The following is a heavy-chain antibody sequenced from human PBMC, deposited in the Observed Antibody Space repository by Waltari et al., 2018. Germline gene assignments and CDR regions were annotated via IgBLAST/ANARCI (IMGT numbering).Heavy chain of an antibody. Sequence: VQLVQSGAEVKKPGESLKISCKGSGYSFTSYWIGWVRQMPGKGLEWMGIIYPGDSDTRYSPSFQGQVTISADKSISTAYLQWSSLKASDTAMYYCARIPIYCSGGSCYSDHGMDVWGQGTTVTVSS. D-gene: IGHD2-15*01. CDR2: IYPGDSDT. CDR3: ARIPIYCSGGSCYSDHGMDV. CDR1: GYSFTSYW. J-gene: IGHJ6*02. V-gene: IGHV5-51*03.